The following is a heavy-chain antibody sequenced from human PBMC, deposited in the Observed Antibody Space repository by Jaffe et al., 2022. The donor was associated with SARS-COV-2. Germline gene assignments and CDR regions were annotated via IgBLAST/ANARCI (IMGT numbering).Heavy chain of an antibody. CDR3: ARLLGYCTNGVCYTGLSYYGMDV. Sequence: EVQLVQSGAEVKKPGESLKISCKGSGYSFTSYWIGWVRQMPGKGLEWMGIIYPGDSDTRYSPSFQGQVTISADKSISTAYLQWSSLKASDTAMYYCARLLGYCTNGVCYTGLSYYGMDVWGQGTTVTVSS. J-gene: IGHJ6*02. CDR2: IYPGDSDT. CDR1: GYSFTSYW. V-gene: IGHV5-51*01. D-gene: IGHD2-8*01.